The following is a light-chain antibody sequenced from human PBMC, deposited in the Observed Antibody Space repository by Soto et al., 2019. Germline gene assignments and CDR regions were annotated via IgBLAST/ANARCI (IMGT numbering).Light chain of an antibody. CDR2: EVT. Sequence: QSVLTQPPSASGSPGQSVTISCTGTSSDVGGYNFVSWYQHFPGKAPKLIIYEVTKRPSGVPDRFSGSKSGNTASLTVSGLQTDDEADYYGSSYGGSNNFVFGTGTKVTV. V-gene: IGLV2-8*01. CDR1: SSDVGGYNF. J-gene: IGLJ1*01. CDR3: SSYGGSNNFV.